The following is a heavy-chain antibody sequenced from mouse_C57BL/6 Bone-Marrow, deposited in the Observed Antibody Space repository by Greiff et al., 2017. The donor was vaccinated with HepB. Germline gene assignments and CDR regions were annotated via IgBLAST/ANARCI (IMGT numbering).Heavy chain of an antibody. CDR1: GFSLTSYG. CDR2: IWGVGST. D-gene: IGHD4-1*02. Sequence: VKLMESGPGLVAPSQSLSITCTVSGFSLTSYGVDWVRQSPGKGLEWLGVIWGVGSTNYNSALKSRLSISKDNSKSQVFLKMNSLQTDDTAMYYCASRNWDEGYFDYWGQGTTLTVSS. V-gene: IGHV2-6*01. J-gene: IGHJ2*01. CDR3: ASRNWDEGYFDY.